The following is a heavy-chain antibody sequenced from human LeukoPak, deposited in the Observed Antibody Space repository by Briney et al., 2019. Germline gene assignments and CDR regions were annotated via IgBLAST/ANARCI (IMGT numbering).Heavy chain of an antibody. D-gene: IGHD6-13*01. Sequence: ASVKVSCKASGYTFTSYGISWVRQAPGQGLEWMGWISAYNGNTNYAQELQGRVTMTTDTSTSTAYMELRSLRSDDTAVYYCARIRGLSSWYNGLYYFDYWGQGTLVTVSS. CDR3: ARIRGLSSWYNGLYYFDY. V-gene: IGHV1-18*01. CDR2: ISAYNGNT. CDR1: GYTFTSYG. J-gene: IGHJ4*02.